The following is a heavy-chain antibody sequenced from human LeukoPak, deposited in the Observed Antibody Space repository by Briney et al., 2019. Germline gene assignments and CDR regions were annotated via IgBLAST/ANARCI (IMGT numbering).Heavy chain of an antibody. CDR3: AREWYDSGCLDY. V-gene: IGHV3-21*01. D-gene: IGHD3-10*01. Sequence: PGGSLRLSCAASGFTFSSYSMNWVRQAPGKGLEWVSSISSSSSYIYYADSVKGRFTISRDNAKNSLYLQMNSLRAEDTAVYHCAREWYDSGCLDYWGQGTLVTVSS. CDR2: ISSSSSYI. J-gene: IGHJ4*02. CDR1: GFTFSSYS.